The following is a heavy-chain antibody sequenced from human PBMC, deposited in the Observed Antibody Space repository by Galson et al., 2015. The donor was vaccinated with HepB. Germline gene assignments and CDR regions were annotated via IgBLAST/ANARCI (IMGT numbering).Heavy chain of an antibody. CDR2: IYPTDSDT. J-gene: IGHJ4*02. V-gene: IGHV5-51*01. CDR3: ARRWRSDGGPFDY. D-gene: IGHD5-24*01. CDR1: GYNFANYW. Sequence: QSGAEVKKTGESLKISCKGSGYNFANYWIGWVRQMPGKGLEWMGIIYPTDSDTTYSPSFQGQVTISAGKSISTAYLQWNSLKASDTAMYYCARRWRSDGGPFDYWGQGTLVTVSS.